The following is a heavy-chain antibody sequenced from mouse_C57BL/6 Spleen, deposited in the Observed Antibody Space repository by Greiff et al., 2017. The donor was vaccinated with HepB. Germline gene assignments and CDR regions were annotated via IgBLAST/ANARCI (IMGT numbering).Heavy chain of an antibody. D-gene: IGHD2-1*01. Sequence: EVQLQQSGPELVKPGASVKISCKASGYTFTDYYMNWVKQSHGKSLEWIGDINPNNGGTSYNQKFKGKATLTVDKSSSTAYMELRSLTSEDSAVYYCARRRGKGYAMDYWGQGTSVTVSS. CDR2: INPNNGGT. J-gene: IGHJ4*01. CDR1: GYTFTDYY. CDR3: ARRRGKGYAMDY. V-gene: IGHV1-26*01.